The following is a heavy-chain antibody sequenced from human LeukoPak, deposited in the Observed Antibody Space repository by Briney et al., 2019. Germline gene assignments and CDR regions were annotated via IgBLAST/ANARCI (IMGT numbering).Heavy chain of an antibody. Sequence: GGSLRLSCAASGFTFSSYDMHWVRQATGKGLEWVSAVGTAGDTYYPGSVKGRFTISRENAKNSLYLQMNSLGAGDTAVYYCARGYLAYYGMDVWGQGTTVTVSS. J-gene: IGHJ6*02. CDR1: GFTFSSYD. D-gene: IGHD5-18*01. V-gene: IGHV3-13*01. CDR3: ARGYLAYYGMDV. CDR2: VGTAGDT.